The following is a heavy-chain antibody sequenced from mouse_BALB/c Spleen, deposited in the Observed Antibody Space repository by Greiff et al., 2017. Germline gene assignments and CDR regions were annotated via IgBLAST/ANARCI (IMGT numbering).Heavy chain of an antibody. V-gene: IGHV3-6*02. CDR1: GYSITSGYY. J-gene: IGHJ4*01. CDR3: AIYDGYYDAMDY. D-gene: IGHD2-3*01. Sequence: EVQVVESGPGLVKPSQSLSLTCSVTGYSITSGYYWNWIRQFPGNKLEWMGYISYDGSNNYNPSLKNRISITRDTSKNQFFLKLNSVTTEDTATYYCAIYDGYYDAMDYWGQGTSVTVSS. CDR2: ISYDGSN.